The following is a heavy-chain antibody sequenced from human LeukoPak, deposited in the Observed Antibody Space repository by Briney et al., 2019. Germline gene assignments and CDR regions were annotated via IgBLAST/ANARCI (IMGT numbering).Heavy chain of an antibody. CDR1: GLTFSTFW. D-gene: IGHD5-24*01. V-gene: IGHV3-7*03. Sequence: PGGYLRLSSAVIGLTFSTFWMSCVRQVPVKGLAWEANIKQDGSEKYYVDSVQGRFTISRDNAKNSLFLQMNSLGAEDTAVYYRATGRQMGYWGQGTLVTVSS. CDR2: IKQDGSEK. CDR3: ATGRQMGY. J-gene: IGHJ4*02.